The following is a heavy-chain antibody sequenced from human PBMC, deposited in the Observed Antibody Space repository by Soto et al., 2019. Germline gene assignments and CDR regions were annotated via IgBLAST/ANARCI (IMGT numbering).Heavy chain of an antibody. CDR2: ISAYNGNT. Sequence: ASVKVSCKASGYTFTSYGISWVRQAPGQGLEWTGWISAYNGNTNYAQKLQGRVTMTTDTSTSTAYMELRSLRSDDTAVYYCARDHPGQWLVLGYFQHWGQGTLVTVSS. CDR1: GYTFTSYG. V-gene: IGHV1-18*01. CDR3: ARDHPGQWLVLGYFQH. J-gene: IGHJ1*01. D-gene: IGHD6-19*01.